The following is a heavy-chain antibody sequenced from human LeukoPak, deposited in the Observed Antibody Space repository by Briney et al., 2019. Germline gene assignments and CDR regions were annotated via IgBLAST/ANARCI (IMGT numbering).Heavy chain of an antibody. V-gene: IGHV5-10-1*01. CDR2: IDPSDSYT. Sequence: GESLKISCKGSGYTFTSYWITWVRQMPGKGLEWMGRIDPSDSYTKYSPSFEGHVTLSADTSTSTAHLQWSSLKASDTAMYYCARHYYYDSSTVEYWGQGTLVTVSS. J-gene: IGHJ4*02. CDR1: GYTFTSYW. D-gene: IGHD3-22*01. CDR3: ARHYYYDSSTVEY.